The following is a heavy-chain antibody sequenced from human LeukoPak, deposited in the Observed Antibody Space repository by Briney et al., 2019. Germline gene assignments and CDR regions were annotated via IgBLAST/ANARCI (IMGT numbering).Heavy chain of an antibody. Sequence: GGSLRLSCAASGFTFSSYGMHWVRQAPGKGLEWVAVISYDGSNKYYADSVTGRFTVSRDNSKNTLYLQMNSVRAEDTAIYYCAKKNIDSGDLCFDPWGQGTLVTVSS. CDR2: ISYDGSNK. D-gene: IGHD2-21*02. J-gene: IGHJ5*02. CDR3: AKKNIDSGDLCFDP. V-gene: IGHV3-30*18. CDR1: GFTFSSYG.